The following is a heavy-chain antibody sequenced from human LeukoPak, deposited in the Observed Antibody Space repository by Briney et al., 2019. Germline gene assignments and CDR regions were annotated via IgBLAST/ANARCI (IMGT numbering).Heavy chain of an antibody. CDR1: GSTFDDYG. CDR2: INWNGGST. D-gene: IGHD3-22*01. J-gene: IGHJ4*02. CDR3: ARDPYYDVLNFDY. V-gene: IGHV3-20*04. Sequence: GGSLRLSCAASGSTFDDYGMSWVRQAPGKGLEWVSGINWNGGSTGYADSVKGRFTISRDNAKNSLYLQMNSLRAEDPALYYCARDPYYDVLNFDYWGQGTLVTVSS.